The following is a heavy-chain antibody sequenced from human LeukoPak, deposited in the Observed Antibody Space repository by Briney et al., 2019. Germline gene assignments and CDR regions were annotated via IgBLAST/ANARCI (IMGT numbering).Heavy chain of an antibody. Sequence: GASVKVSCKASGYTFTSYGINWVRQAPGHGLEWMGWISAYNGNTNYAQKLQGRVTMTTDTSTSTAYMELRSLRSDDTAVYYCARDDALVATGSFDYWGQGTLVTVSS. J-gene: IGHJ4*02. CDR1: GYTFTSYG. CDR3: ARDDALVATGSFDY. D-gene: IGHD5-12*01. V-gene: IGHV1-18*01. CDR2: ISAYNGNT.